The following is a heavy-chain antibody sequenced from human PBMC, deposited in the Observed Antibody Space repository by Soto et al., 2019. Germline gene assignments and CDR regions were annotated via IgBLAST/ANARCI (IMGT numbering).Heavy chain of an antibody. D-gene: IGHD3-22*01. CDR3: AKGVVALTPQFDY. CDR2: ISGLGYSS. V-gene: IGHV3-23*01. Sequence: AGGALRISCAASGFTLCNYVMSLVRQVPGKGLEWVSSISGLGYSSFYADSVKGQFTISRDNSKNTLYVQMNSLRAEDTAVYYCAKGVVALTPQFDYWGQGTLVTVSS. CDR1: GFTLCNYV. J-gene: IGHJ4*02.